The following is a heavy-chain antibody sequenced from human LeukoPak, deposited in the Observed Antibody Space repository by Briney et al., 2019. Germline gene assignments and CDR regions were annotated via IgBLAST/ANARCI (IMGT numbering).Heavy chain of an antibody. V-gene: IGHV3-30*18. CDR1: GFTFSSYG. D-gene: IGHD6-6*01. Sequence: GGSLRLSCAASGFTFSSYGMHWVRQAPGKGLEWVAVISYDGSNKYYADSVKGRFTISRDNSKNTLYLQMNSLRAEDTAVYYCANLGFSSPFSSSFSYYYYGMGVWGQGTTVTVSS. CDR3: ANLGFSSPFSSSFSYYYYGMGV. CDR2: ISYDGSNK. J-gene: IGHJ6*02.